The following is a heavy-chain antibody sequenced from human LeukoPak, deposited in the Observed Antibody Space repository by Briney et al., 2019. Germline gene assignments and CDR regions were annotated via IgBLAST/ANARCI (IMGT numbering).Heavy chain of an antibody. V-gene: IGHV3-9*01. CDR2: TNWNSDTK. CDR1: GFAFHNYA. J-gene: IGHJ6*02. CDR3: AKDTGGNGAYFYAMDV. D-gene: IGHD4-23*01. Sequence: GRSLRLSCVGSGFAFHNYAMHWVRRPPGKGLEWVSATNWNSDTKAYADSVKGRFTISRDRARNSLYLQMDSLRPEDTALHYCAKDTGGNGAYFYAMDVWGQGTSVTVSS.